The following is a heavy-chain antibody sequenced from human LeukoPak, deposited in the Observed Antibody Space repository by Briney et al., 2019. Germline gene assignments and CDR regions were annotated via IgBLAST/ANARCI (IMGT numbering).Heavy chain of an antibody. V-gene: IGHV4-39*07. CDR1: GASIASDGSVSGISYF. Sequence: RASETLPLTCTVSGASIASDGSVSGISYFWGWIRQSPGKGLEWIGSLFFGGPTYYTPSLKSRVSISLDTSRNQFSLRLTSVTAADTAVYYCAREALSIDDGGFFPSWFDPWGPGTLVTVSS. CDR3: AREALSIDDGGFFPSWFDP. J-gene: IGHJ5*02. D-gene: IGHD2-15*01. CDR2: LFFGGPT.